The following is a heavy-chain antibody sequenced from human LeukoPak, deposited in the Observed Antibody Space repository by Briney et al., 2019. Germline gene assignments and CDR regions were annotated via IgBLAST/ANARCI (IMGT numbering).Heavy chain of an antibody. CDR3: AKDLDVGSSSGYPDRDY. D-gene: IGHD3-22*01. CDR1: GFTFSNYA. V-gene: IGHV3-30*04. Sequence: PGRSLTLSCADSGFTFSNYAMHWVRQAPGKGLEWVAVISYDGRSKYYTDSVKGRFTISRDNSKNTLYLQMNSLRAEDTAVYYCAKDLDVGSSSGYPDRDYWGQGTLVTVSS. CDR2: ISYDGRSK. J-gene: IGHJ4*02.